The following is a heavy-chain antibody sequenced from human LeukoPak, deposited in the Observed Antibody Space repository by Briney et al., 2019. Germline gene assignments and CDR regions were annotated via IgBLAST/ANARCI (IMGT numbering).Heavy chain of an antibody. V-gene: IGHV3-33*05. D-gene: IGHD3-16*01. CDR2: ISYDGSNK. CDR1: GFTFSSYG. Sequence: GGSLRLSCAASGFTFSSYGMHWVREAPGKGGEWVAVISYDGSNKYYTDSVKGRFTISRDNSKNTVYLQMNSLRAEDTAVYYCVKDKGGSEYVRNYFDYWGPGTLVTASS. J-gene: IGHJ4*02. CDR3: VKDKGGSEYVRNYFDY.